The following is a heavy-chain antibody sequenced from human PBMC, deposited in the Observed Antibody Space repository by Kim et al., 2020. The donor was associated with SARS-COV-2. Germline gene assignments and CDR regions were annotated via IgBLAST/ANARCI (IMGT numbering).Heavy chain of an antibody. V-gene: IGHV1-58*01. J-gene: IGHJ4*02. Sequence: AQKFQERVTITRDMSTSTAYMELSRLRFEDTAVYYCAAGRGYSYGSLDCWGQGTLVTVSS. D-gene: IGHD5-18*01. CDR3: AAGRGYSYGSLDC.